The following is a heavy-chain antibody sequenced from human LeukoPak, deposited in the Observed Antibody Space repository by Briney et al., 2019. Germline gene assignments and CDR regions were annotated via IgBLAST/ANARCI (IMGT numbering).Heavy chain of an antibody. Sequence: SETLSLTCTVSGGSISSSSYYWGWIRQPPGKGLEWIGSIYYSGSTYYNPSLKSRVTISVDTSKNQFSLKLSSVTAADTAVYYCARNYGDYFGYWGQGTLVTVSS. CDR3: ARNYGDYFGY. D-gene: IGHD4-17*01. CDR1: GGSISSSSYY. CDR2: IYYSGST. V-gene: IGHV4-39*07. J-gene: IGHJ4*02.